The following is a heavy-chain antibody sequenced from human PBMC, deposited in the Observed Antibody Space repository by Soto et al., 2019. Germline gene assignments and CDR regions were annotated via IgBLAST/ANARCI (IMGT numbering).Heavy chain of an antibody. J-gene: IGHJ4*02. CDR3: ARRRVAGPGYFDD. D-gene: IGHD6-19*01. V-gene: IGHV4-39*01. CDR1: GGSISSSGYY. Sequence: SETLSLTCTVSGGSISSSGYYWGWIRQTPGKGLEWIGNIYYSGSTYYNPSLKNRVTTSVDTSKNQFSLNLISVTAADTAVYYCARRRVAGPGYFDDWGQGTLVT. CDR2: IYYSGST.